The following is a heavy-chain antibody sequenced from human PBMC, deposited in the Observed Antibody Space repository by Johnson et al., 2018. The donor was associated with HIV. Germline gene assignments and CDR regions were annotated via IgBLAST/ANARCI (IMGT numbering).Heavy chain of an antibody. V-gene: IGHV3-7*01. D-gene: IGHD3/OR15-3a*01. CDR3: ARLTYNFNSRLGAFDI. CDR1: GFTFSSYW. CDR2: INQDATEK. Sequence: VQLVESGGGLVKPGGSLRLSCAASGFTFSSYWMTWVRQAPGKGLEWVANINQDATEKYYVDSVKGRFTISRDNAKNSLYLQMNRLRAEDTAVYYCARLTYNFNSRLGAFDIWGQGTMVTVSS. J-gene: IGHJ3*02.